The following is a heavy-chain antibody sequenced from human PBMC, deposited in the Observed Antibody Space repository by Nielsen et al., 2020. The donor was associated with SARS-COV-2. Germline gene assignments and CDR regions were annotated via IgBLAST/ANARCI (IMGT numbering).Heavy chain of an antibody. V-gene: IGHV4-30-4*01. CDR2: IYYTGST. Sequence: SETLSLTCTVSGGSIISSEYYWGWARQPPGQGLEWIGYIYYTGSTYYNPALESRLTISIDTSRNQFSLNLRSVTAADTALYFCARDRQGYNYYYGMDVWGQGATVSVSS. CDR1: GGSIISSEYY. J-gene: IGHJ6*02. CDR3: ARDRQGYNYYYGMDV.